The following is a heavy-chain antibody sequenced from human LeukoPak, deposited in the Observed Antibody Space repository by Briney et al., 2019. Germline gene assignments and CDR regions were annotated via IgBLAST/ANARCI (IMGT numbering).Heavy chain of an antibody. V-gene: IGHV1-18*04. CDR2: ISAYNGNT. CDR3: AVKSGYCSGGSCYPSDY. CDR1: GYTFTSYG. D-gene: IGHD2-15*01. Sequence: ASVKVSCKASGYTFTSYGNSWVRHAHGQGHEWKGWISAYNGNTNYEQKVQGRVTMTTDTSTSTAYMELRSLRSDDTAVYYCAVKSGYCSGGSCYPSDYWGQGTLVTVSS. J-gene: IGHJ4*02.